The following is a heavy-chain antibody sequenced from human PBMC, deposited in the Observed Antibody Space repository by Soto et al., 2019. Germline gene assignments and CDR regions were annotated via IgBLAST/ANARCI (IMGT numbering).Heavy chain of an antibody. D-gene: IGHD2-2*01. Sequence: GGSLRLSCVASGFTFSNYAMSWVRQAPGKGLEWFSAITGGGGDTYYADSGKGRFTTSRDNSKNTLDMQMNSLRAEDTAVYYCAKGSSSSRPYYFDYWGQGTLLTVSS. CDR3: AKGSSSSRPYYFDY. CDR1: GFTFSNYA. J-gene: IGHJ4*02. V-gene: IGHV3-23*01. CDR2: ITGGGGDT.